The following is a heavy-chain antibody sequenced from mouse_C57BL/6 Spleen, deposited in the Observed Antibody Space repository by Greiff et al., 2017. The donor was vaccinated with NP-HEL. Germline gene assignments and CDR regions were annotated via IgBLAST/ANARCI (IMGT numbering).Heavy chain of an antibody. Sequence: QVQLQQPGAELVKPGASVKMSCKASGYTFTSYWITWVKQRPGQGLEWIGDIYPGSGSTNYNEKFKSKATLTVDTSSSTDYMQLSSMTSEDSAVNYCARDYGGSYGYTMDYWGQGTSVTVSS. J-gene: IGHJ4*01. D-gene: IGHD1-1*01. CDR3: ARDYGGSYGYTMDY. CDR2: IYPGSGST. CDR1: GYTFTSYW. V-gene: IGHV1-55*01.